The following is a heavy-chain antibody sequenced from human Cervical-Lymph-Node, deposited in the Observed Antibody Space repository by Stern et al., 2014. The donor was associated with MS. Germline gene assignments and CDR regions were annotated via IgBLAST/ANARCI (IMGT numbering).Heavy chain of an antibody. CDR2: IYTGNSET. CDR1: GYKFSIYW. Sequence: EVQLVESGAELIRPGESLKISCKRSGYKFSIYWIAWVRQMPGKGMEWMGIIYTGNSETRYSPSFQGQVTMSADKSTSTAYLQWSSLNASDTAMYFCARQTTAWASDVWGQGTLVTVSS. D-gene: IGHD1-14*01. V-gene: IGHV5-51*01. J-gene: IGHJ4*02. CDR3: ARQTTAWASDV.